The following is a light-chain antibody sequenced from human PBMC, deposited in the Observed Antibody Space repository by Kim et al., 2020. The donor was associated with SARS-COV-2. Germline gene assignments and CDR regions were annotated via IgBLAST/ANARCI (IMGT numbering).Light chain of an antibody. CDR1: QTIANS. J-gene: IGKJ4*01. CDR2: GAS. Sequence: SPGERAPLSCRASQTIANSLAWYHQKAGQAPRLLIYGASIRATGVPARFVGSGSGTGFTLTIGGLQSEEFAVYYCQQYHNWPPLTFGGGAKVDIK. V-gene: IGKV3D-15*01. CDR3: QQYHNWPPLT.